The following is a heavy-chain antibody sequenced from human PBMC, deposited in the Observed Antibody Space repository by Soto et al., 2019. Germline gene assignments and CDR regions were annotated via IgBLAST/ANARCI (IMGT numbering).Heavy chain of an antibody. J-gene: IGHJ6*02. Sequence: QVQLVESGGGVVQPGRSLRLSCAASGFTFSSYAMHWVRQAPGKGLEWVAVISYDGSNKYYADSVKGRFTISRDNSKNTLYLQMNSLRAGDRAVYYWGRGISGMDVGGQGTPVTVSS. V-gene: IGHV3-30-3*01. CDR2: ISYDGSNK. D-gene: IGHD3-10*01. CDR1: GFTFSSYA. CDR3: GRGISGMDV.